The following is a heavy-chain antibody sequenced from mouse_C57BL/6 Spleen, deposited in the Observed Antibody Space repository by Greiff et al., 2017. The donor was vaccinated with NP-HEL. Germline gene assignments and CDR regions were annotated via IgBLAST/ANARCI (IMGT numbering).Heavy chain of an antibody. CDR3: ARKDDGSSTVYFDV. CDR1: GYTFTDYN. J-gene: IGHJ1*03. D-gene: IGHD1-1*01. CDR2: INPNNGGT. Sequence: EVQLQQSGPELVKPGASVKIPCKASGYTFTDYNMDWVKQSHGKSLEWIGDINPNNGGTIYNQKFKGKATLTVDKSSSTAYMELRSLTSEDTAVYYCARKDDGSSTVYFDVWGTGTTVTVSS. V-gene: IGHV1-18*01.